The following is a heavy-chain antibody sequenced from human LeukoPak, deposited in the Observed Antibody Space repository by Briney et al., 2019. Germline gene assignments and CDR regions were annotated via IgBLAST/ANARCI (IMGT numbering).Heavy chain of an antibody. V-gene: IGHV3-33*08. Sequence: PGGSLRLSCAASGFTFSSYAMHWVRQAPGKGLEWVAVIWYDGSNKYYADSVKGRFTISRDNSKNTLYLQMNSLRAEDTAVYYCARDQIYSSGWSYYFDYWGQGTLVTVSS. CDR1: GFTFSSYA. D-gene: IGHD6-19*01. CDR3: ARDQIYSSGWSYYFDY. J-gene: IGHJ4*02. CDR2: IWYDGSNK.